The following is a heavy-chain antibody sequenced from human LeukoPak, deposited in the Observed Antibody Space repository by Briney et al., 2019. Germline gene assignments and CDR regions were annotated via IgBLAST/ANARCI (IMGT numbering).Heavy chain of an antibody. V-gene: IGHV3-23*01. CDR1: GFTFTKCA. D-gene: IGHD6-19*01. Sequence: GGSLRLSCVASGFTFTKCAMSWTRQAPGKGLEWVAIITATGDTAYYADSVKGRFTISRDNSRNTVYMQMDSLRAEDTAIYYCAGDRNSDWYSPLDYWGQGSQVTVSP. CDR2: ITATGDTA. J-gene: IGHJ4*02. CDR3: AGDRNSDWYSPLDY.